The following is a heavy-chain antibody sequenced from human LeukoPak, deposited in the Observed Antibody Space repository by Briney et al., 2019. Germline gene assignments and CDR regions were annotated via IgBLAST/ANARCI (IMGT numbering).Heavy chain of an antibody. Sequence: PSETLSLTCTVSGASISRHYWGWIRQPPGKGLEWIGSIYYSGSTYYNPSLKSRVTISVDTSKNQFSLKLSSVTAADTAVYYCARVVVAATTFDYWGQGTLVTVSS. J-gene: IGHJ4*02. CDR2: IYYSGST. CDR3: ARVVVAATTFDY. V-gene: IGHV4-39*07. D-gene: IGHD2-15*01. CDR1: GASISRHY.